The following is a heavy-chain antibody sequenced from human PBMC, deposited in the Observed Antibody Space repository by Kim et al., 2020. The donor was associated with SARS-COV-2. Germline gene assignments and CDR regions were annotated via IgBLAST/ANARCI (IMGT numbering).Heavy chain of an antibody. V-gene: IGHV3-33*01. J-gene: IGHJ4*02. D-gene: IGHD7-27*01. CDR1: GFTFSSYA. Sequence: GGSLRLSCAASGFTFSSYAMHWVRQAPGKGLEWVAVIWYDGSNKYYADSVKGRFTISRDNSKNTLYLQMNSLRAEDTAVYYCATLTGEHDYWGQGTLVTVSS. CDR3: ATLTGEHDY. CDR2: IWYDGSNK.